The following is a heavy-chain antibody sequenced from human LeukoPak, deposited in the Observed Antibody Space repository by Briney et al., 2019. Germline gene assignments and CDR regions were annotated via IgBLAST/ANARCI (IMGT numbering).Heavy chain of an antibody. J-gene: IGHJ5*02. CDR1: GFTFSSYS. CDR2: ISGSSSSI. D-gene: IGHD3-10*01. CDR3: ARGPGSGRNYNWFDP. V-gene: IGHV3-21*01. Sequence: GGSLRLFCAASGFTFSSYSMNWVRQAPGKGLEWVSSISGSSSSIYYADSVKGRFTISRDNAKNSLYLQMNSLRAEDTAVYYCARGPGSGRNYNWFDPWGQGTLVTVSS.